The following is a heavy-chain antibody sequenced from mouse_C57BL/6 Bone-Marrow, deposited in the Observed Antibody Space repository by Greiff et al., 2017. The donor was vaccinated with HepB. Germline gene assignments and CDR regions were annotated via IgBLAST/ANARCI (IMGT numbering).Heavy chain of an antibody. CDR2: IYPRSGNT. J-gene: IGHJ3*01. D-gene: IGHD1-1*01. CDR3: AREGIATVVARAY. Sequence: QVQLKESGAELVRPGASVKLSCKASGYTFTSYGISWVKQRTGQGLEWIGEIYPRSGNTYYNEKFKGKATLTADKSSSTAYMELRSLTSEDSAVYFCAREGIATVVARAYWGQGTLVTVSA. CDR1: GYTFTSYG. V-gene: IGHV1-81*01.